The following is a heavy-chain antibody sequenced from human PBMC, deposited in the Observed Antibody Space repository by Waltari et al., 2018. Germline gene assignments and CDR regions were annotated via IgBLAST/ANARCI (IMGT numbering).Heavy chain of an antibody. CDR2: IYSGGST. CDR1: GFTVSRNY. Sequence: EVQLVESGGGLVQPGGSLRLSCAASGFTVSRNYMRWVRQAPGKGREWVSVIYSGGSTYYADSVKGRFTISRDNSKNTLYLQMNSLRAEDTAVYYCARRPYYYDSSGYYFPNYYYYGMDVWGQGTTVTVSS. CDR3: ARRPYYYDSSGYYFPNYYYYGMDV. V-gene: IGHV3-66*02. D-gene: IGHD3-22*01. J-gene: IGHJ6*02.